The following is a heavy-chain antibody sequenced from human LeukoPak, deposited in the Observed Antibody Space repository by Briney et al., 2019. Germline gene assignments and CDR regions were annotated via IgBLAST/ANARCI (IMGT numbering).Heavy chain of an antibody. CDR2: INPSGGST. CDR3: AREDGDAFDI. D-gene: IGHD5-24*01. CDR1: GGTFSNYA. J-gene: IGHJ3*02. Sequence: GASVKVSCKASGGTFSNYAISWVRQAPGQGLEWMGIINPSGGSTSYAQKFQGRITMTRDTSTSTVYMELSSLRSEDTAVYYCAREDGDAFDIWGQGTMVTVSS. V-gene: IGHV1-46*01.